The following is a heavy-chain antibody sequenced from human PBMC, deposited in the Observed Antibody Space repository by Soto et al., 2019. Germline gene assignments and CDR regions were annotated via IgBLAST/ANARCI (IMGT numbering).Heavy chain of an antibody. CDR3: AREGYNFGPFAY. D-gene: IGHD5-18*01. CDR2: ISYSGTT. CDR1: GGSLSRYY. V-gene: IGHV4-59*01. J-gene: IGHJ4*02. Sequence: PSETLSLTCPVSGGSLSRYYSSWIRRPPGMGLEWIASISYSGTTNYNSSLKSRVTISIDTSKNQFSLKSNSVTAADTAVYYCAREGYNFGPFAYWGQGALVTVPQ.